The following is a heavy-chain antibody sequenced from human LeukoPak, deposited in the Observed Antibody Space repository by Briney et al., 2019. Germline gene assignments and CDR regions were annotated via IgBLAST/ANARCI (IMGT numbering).Heavy chain of an antibody. Sequence: SETLSLTCKVSNYTMNSGYYWSWIRQTPGNGLEGIGETTHSGSTDYSPSLKSRVSVSVDTSKNQFSLRLTSVTAADTAVYYCARGPAYSWLRSGSVCFFDFWGQGVLVTVSS. CDR2: TTHSGST. CDR1: NYTMNSGYY. CDR3: ARGPAYSWLRSGSVCFFDF. V-gene: IGHV4-34*01. D-gene: IGHD6-19*01. J-gene: IGHJ4*02.